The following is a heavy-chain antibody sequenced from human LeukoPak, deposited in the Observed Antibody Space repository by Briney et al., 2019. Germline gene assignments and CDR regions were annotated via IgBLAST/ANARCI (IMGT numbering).Heavy chain of an antibody. J-gene: IGHJ4*02. Sequence: GGSLRLSCAASGFTFSSYAMSWVRQAPARGLEWVSSLRGDGDTFYADSVKGRFTLSRDDSRNTVYLQLNNLRVEDTAIYYCAKASWASNADAVLWGQGTLVTVSS. D-gene: IGHD3-16*01. CDR1: GFTFSSYA. CDR2: LRGDGDT. CDR3: AKASWASNADAVL. V-gene: IGHV3-23*01.